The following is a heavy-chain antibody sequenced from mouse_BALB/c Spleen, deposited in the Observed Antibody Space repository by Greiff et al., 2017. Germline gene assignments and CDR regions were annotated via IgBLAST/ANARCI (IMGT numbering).Heavy chain of an antibody. D-gene: IGHD2-1*01. CDR3: AYGNYGAWFAY. V-gene: IGHV3-2*02. J-gene: IGHJ3*01. Sequence: DVQLQESGPGLVKPSQSLSLTCTVTGYSITSDYAWNWIRQFPGNKLEWMGYISYSGSTSYNPSLKSRTSITRDTSKNQFFLQLNSVTTEDTATYYCAYGNYGAWFAYWGQGTLVTVSA. CDR2: ISYSGST. CDR1: GYSITSDYA.